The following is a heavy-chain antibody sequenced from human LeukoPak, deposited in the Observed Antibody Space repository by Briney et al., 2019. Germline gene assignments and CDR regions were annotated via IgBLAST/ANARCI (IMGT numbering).Heavy chain of an antibody. D-gene: IGHD1-14*01. CDR3: ARDSFGTDIDY. V-gene: IGHV3-7*01. CDR2: IKEDGSEK. J-gene: IGHJ4*02. Sequence: PGGPLRLSCAVSGFTFSTYWMSWVRQAPGKGLEWVGNIKEDGSEKYYVDSMKGRFTISRDNAKNSLYLQMNSLRVEDTAVYYCARDSFGTDIDYWGQGTLVTVSS. CDR1: GFTFSTYW.